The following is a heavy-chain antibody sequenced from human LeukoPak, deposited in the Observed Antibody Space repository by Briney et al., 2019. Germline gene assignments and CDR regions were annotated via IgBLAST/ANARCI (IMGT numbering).Heavy chain of an antibody. J-gene: IGHJ4*02. Sequence: GGSLRLSCAVSEFAFSVYEMYWVRQAPGKGLEWVSYISSSGGTRYYADSVKGRFTISRDNAKNSLYPQMSSLRAEDTAVYYCTTLTVASSFDYWGQGTLVTVSS. V-gene: IGHV3-48*03. CDR3: TTLTVASSFDY. D-gene: IGHD6-19*01. CDR1: EFAFSVYE. CDR2: ISSSGGTR.